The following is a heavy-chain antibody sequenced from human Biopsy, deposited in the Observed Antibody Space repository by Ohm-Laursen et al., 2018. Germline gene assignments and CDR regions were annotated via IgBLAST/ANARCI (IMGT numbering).Heavy chain of an antibody. CDR2: IYYSGST. Sequence: SETLSLTCTVSDGSINSYYWNWIWQPQGQRLEWIGNIYYSGSTNFNPSLKSRVTISGDTSKNQFSLKLSSVTAADTAVYFCARGSSYGYDFDYWGQGTLVAVSS. J-gene: IGHJ4*02. CDR1: DGSINSYY. CDR3: ARGSSYGYDFDY. D-gene: IGHD5-18*01. V-gene: IGHV4-59*01.